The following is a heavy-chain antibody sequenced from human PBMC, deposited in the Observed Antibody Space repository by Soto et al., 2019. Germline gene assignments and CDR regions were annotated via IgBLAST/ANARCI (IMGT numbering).Heavy chain of an antibody. CDR2: ISYDGSNK. Sequence: PGGSLRLSCAASGFTFSSYGMHWVRQAPGKGLEWVAVISYDGSNKYYADSVKGRFTISRDNSKNTLYLQMNSLRAEDTAVYYCAKADHYDFWSGPRPWFDPWGQGTLVTVSS. CDR3: AKADHYDFWSGPRPWFDP. D-gene: IGHD3-3*01. V-gene: IGHV3-30*18. CDR1: GFTFSSYG. J-gene: IGHJ5*02.